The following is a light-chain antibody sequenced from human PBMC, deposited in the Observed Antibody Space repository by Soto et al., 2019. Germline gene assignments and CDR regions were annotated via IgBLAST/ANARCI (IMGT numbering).Light chain of an antibody. J-gene: IGKJ4*01. V-gene: IGKV1-9*01. Sequence: IPLTQSPFSLSASVGDTVIITCRASPGSSRSVAWYQQNPGRAPKLLIYAASTLYTGVPSRFSGSGYGTEFTLTISSLQPEDFATYYCQQVNSYPLTFGGGTKVDIK. CDR3: QQVNSYPLT. CDR2: AAS. CDR1: PGSSRS.